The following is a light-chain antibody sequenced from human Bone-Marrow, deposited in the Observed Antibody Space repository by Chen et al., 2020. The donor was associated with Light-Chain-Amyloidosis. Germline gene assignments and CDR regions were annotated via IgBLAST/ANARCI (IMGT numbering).Light chain of an antibody. CDR1: QSISSNY. Sequence: EIVLTQSPGTLSVSPGERATLSCRASQSISSNYLAWHQQKPGQAPRLLIYGASIRATGIPDRFSGSGSGTDFTLTISRLEAEDFAVYYCQQYDSSPPMYTFGQGTKLEIK. J-gene: IGKJ2*01. CDR2: GAS. CDR3: QQYDSSPPMYT. V-gene: IGKV3-20*01.